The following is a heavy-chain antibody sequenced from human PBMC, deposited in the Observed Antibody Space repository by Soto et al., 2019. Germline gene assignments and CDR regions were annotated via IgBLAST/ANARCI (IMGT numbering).Heavy chain of an antibody. Sequence: EVQLLESGGGVVQPGGSLRLSCAASGFTFSSYAMGWVRQAPGKGLEWVSTIRGNGGQTYNADSVKGRFTISRDNSKNTLYLQMSGLRAEDTALYYCAKADCSGGGCIRDFACWGQGTLVTVSS. J-gene: IGHJ4*02. CDR3: AKADCSGGGCIRDFAC. CDR2: IRGNGGQT. D-gene: IGHD2-15*01. V-gene: IGHV3-23*01. CDR1: GFTFSSYA.